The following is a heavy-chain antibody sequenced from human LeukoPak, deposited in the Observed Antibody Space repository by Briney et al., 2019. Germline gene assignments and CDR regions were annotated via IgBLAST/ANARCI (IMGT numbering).Heavy chain of an antibody. CDR1: GYTFTSYD. CDR2: MNPNSGNT. D-gene: IGHD4-23*01. J-gene: IGHJ4*02. Sequence: EASVEVSCKASGYTFTSYDINWVRQATGQGLEWMGWMNPNSGNTGYAQKFQGRVTMTRNTSISTAYMELSSLRSEDTAVYYCARGLSGGGNSDFDYWGQGTLVTVSS. CDR3: ARGLSGGGNSDFDY. V-gene: IGHV1-8*01.